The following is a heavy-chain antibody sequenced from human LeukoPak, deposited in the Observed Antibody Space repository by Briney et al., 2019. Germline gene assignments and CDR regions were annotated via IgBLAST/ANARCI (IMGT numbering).Heavy chain of an antibody. Sequence: SETLSLTCTVSGGSISSSSYYWGWIRQPPGKGLEWIGSIYYSGSTYYNPSLKSRVTISVDTSKNQFSLKLSSVTAADTAVYYCARHEKEGYSYGSDYFDYWGQGTLVTVSS. D-gene: IGHD5-18*01. CDR2: IYYSGST. CDR3: ARHEKEGYSYGSDYFDY. V-gene: IGHV4-39*01. J-gene: IGHJ4*02. CDR1: GGSISSSSYY.